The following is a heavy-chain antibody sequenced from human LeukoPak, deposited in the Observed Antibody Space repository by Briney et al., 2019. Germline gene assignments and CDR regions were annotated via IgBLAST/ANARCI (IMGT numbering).Heavy chain of an antibody. CDR1: GGPFSGYF. Sequence: PSETLSLTCAVSGGPFSGYFLSWIRQSSGKGLEWIGEIHNSGTTNYNPSLNSRVTISEDTSKNQFYLNLSSVTAADTAVYYCARRYYYNLGSFPFDFWGQGTLVTVSS. J-gene: IGHJ4*02. D-gene: IGHD3-10*01. V-gene: IGHV4-34*01. CDR2: IHNSGTT. CDR3: ARRYYYNLGSFPFDF.